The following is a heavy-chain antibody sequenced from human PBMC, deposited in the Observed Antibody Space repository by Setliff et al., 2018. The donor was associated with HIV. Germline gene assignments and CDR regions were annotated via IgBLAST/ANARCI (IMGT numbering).Heavy chain of an antibody. J-gene: IGHJ5*02. CDR1: GGSISSYY. D-gene: IGHD2-15*01. V-gene: IGHV4-59*12. Sequence: PSETLSLTCTVSGGSISSYYWSWIRQPPGKGLEWIGYIYYSGGTNYNPSLKSRVTMSVDTSKNQFSLRLRSVTAADTAVYFCTREKFGSGSSVPEVRLFDPWGQGTLVTVSS. CDR2: IYYSGGT. CDR3: TREKFGSGSSVPEVRLFDP.